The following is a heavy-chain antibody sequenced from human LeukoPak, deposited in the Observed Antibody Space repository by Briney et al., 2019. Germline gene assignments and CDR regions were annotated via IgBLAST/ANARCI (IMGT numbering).Heavy chain of an antibody. J-gene: IGHJ4*02. CDR2: INPNSGGT. CDR3: AREVGGSSNWYFDY. D-gene: IGHD6-13*01. CDR1: GYEFTNYA. Sequence: ASVKVSCKASGYEFTNYAITWVRQAPGQGLEWMGRINPNSGGTNYAQKFQGRVTMTRDTSISTAYMDLSSLRSDDTAVYYCAREVGGSSNWYFDYWGQGTLVTVSS. V-gene: IGHV1-2*06.